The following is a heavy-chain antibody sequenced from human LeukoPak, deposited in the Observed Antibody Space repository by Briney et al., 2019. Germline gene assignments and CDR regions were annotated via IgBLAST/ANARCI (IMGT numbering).Heavy chain of an antibody. J-gene: IGHJ6*03. CDR3: ARVRGGYYMDV. CDR2: ITSSSSST. CDR1: GFTFSSYS. Sequence: GGSLRLSCAASGFTFSSYSMNWVRQAPGKGLEWVSYITSSSSSTYYADSVKGRFTISRDNANNSLYLQMNSLRAEDTAVYYCARVRGGYYMDVWGKGATVTVSS. D-gene: IGHD3-10*01. V-gene: IGHV3-48*01.